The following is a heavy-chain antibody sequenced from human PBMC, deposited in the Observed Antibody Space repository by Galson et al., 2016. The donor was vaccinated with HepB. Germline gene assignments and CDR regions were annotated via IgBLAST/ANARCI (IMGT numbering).Heavy chain of an antibody. J-gene: IGHJ4*02. CDR3: ARGPRTGRYYFDL. CDR1: GGPFSGHY. V-gene: IGHV4-34*01. CDR2: ISHSGGT. Sequence: ETLSLTCVVSGGPFSGHYWSRIRQPPGRGLEWIGEISHSGGTNYNPSLKSRVSISEDTSKDQFSLKLSSVTAADTAVYYCARGPRTGRYYFDLWGQGTVVTVSS.